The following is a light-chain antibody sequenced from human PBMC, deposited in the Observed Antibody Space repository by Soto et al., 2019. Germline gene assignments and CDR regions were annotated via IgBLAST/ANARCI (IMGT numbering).Light chain of an antibody. CDR2: GAS. Sequence: EIVMTQSPATLSVSPGERATLSCRASQSVDSNLAWYQQKPGQAPRLLIHGASTRATGIPARFSGSESGTEFTLTISSLQSEDFAVYYCQQYNDWPRTFGQGTKVEI. V-gene: IGKV3-15*01. J-gene: IGKJ1*01. CDR3: QQYNDWPRT. CDR1: QSVDSN.